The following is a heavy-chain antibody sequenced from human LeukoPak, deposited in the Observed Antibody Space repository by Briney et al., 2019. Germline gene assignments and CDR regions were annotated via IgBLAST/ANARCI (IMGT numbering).Heavy chain of an antibody. J-gene: IGHJ4*02. V-gene: IGHV1-2*02. CDR1: GDTFTGYY. CDR2: INPNSGGT. D-gene: IGHD3-22*01. CDR3: ARAEGGYDSSSYTVDY. Sequence: ASVKVSCKASGDTFTGYYMHWVRQAPGQGLEWMGWINPNSGGTNYAQKFQGRVTMTRDTSISTAYMELSRLRSDDTAVYYCARAEGGYDSSSYTVDYWGQGTLVTVSS.